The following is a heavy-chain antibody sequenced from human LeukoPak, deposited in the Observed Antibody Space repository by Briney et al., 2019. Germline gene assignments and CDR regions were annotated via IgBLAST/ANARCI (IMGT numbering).Heavy chain of an antibody. J-gene: IGHJ5*02. CDR1: EFSFSTFA. Sequence: GGSLRLSCAGSEFSFSTFAMTWVRQPPGKGLEWVSGMVGGGDTYYADFVKGRFTISRDNSKNTVYLQMNSLRVEDTAIYYCAKDLHYNDGRWEFDPWGQGTPVTVSS. CDR2: MVGGGDT. CDR3: AKDLHYNDGRWEFDP. V-gene: IGHV3-23*01. D-gene: IGHD5-24*01.